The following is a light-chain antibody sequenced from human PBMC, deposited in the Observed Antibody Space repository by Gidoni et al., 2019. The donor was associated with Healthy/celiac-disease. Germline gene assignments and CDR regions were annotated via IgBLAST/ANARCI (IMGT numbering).Light chain of an antibody. CDR2: AAS. J-gene: IGKJ2*01. V-gene: IGKV1-39*01. CDR3: QQSYSSWEMYT. CDR1: QSISSY. Sequence: DIQMTQSPSSLSASVGDRVTITCRASQSISSYLNWYQQKPGKAPKLLIYAASSLQSGVPSRFSGSGSGTDFTLTISSLQPEDFATYYCQQSYSSWEMYTFGQGTKLEIK.